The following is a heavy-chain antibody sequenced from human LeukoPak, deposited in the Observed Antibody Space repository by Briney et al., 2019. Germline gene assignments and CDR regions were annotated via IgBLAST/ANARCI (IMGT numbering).Heavy chain of an antibody. V-gene: IGHV4-39*07. CDR3: ARGPLGYCSGGSCRKFDP. D-gene: IGHD2-15*01. CDR1: GGSISSSSYY. CDR2: IYYSGST. J-gene: IGHJ5*02. Sequence: SETLSLTCTVSGGSISSSSYYWGWIRQPPGKGLEWIGSIYYSGSTYYNPSLKSRVTISVDTSKNQFSLKLSSVTAADTAVYYCARGPLGYCSGGSCRKFDPWGQGTLVTVSS.